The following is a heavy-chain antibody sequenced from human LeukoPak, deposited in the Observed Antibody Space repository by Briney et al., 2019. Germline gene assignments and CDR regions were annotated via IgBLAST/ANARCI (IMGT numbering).Heavy chain of an antibody. CDR1: GGSISSYY. V-gene: IGHV4-59*01. D-gene: IGHD3-3*01. CDR2: IYYSGST. CDR3: ARVCDFWSGYGV. J-gene: IGHJ6*04. Sequence: SETLSLTCTVSGGSISSYYWSWIRQPPGKGLEWIGYIYYSGSTNYNPSLKSRVTISVDTSKNQFSLELSSVTAADTAVYYCARVCDFWSGYGVWGKGTTVTVSS.